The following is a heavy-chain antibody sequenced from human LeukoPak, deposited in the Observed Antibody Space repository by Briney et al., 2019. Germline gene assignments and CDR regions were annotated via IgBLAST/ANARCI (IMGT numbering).Heavy chain of an antibody. CDR2: ISRSSRAI. V-gene: IGHV3-48*04. CDR1: GFSLGSYA. J-gene: IGHJ4*02. D-gene: IGHD5-24*01. Sequence: GGSLRLSCEASGFSLGSYAMSWIRQAPGRGLEYIAYISRSSRAINYAESVRGRFTVSRDNARNSLYLQMNGLRAEDTAVYHCARDGDNGYNPPDSVVDYWRQAPLVTVSS. CDR3: ARDGDNGYNPPDSVVDY.